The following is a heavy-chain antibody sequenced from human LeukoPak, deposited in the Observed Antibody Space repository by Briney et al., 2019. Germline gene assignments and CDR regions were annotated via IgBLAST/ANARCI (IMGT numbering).Heavy chain of an antibody. CDR3: ARGSDYGRNSDYFDW. J-gene: IGHJ4*01. Sequence: PSETLSLTCTVSGYSVMRGYYWGWIRQPPGKGLEWIGSIYHTGTTFYSPSLRGRVIISLETSKKQFSLRLTSVTAADTPFYFCARGSDYGRNSDYFDWWGQGPLVTVSS. V-gene: IGHV4-38-2*02. CDR1: GYSVMRGYY. D-gene: IGHD4-23*01. CDR2: IYHTGTT.